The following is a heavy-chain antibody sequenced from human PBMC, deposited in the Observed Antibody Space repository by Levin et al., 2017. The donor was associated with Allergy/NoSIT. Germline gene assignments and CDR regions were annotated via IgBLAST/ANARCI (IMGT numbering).Heavy chain of an antibody. CDR2: IYFSGST. J-gene: IGHJ3*02. V-gene: IGHV4-39*01. Sequence: SETLSLTCTVSGDSLRSSIYYWGWIRQPPGKGLEWIGSIYFSGSTYYTPSLKSRVTISVDTSKSQFSLKLSSVTAADTAVYYCARYSSSWYLSAFDIWGQGTMVTVSS. CDR3: ARYSSSWYLSAFDI. CDR1: GDSLRSSIYY. D-gene: IGHD6-13*01.